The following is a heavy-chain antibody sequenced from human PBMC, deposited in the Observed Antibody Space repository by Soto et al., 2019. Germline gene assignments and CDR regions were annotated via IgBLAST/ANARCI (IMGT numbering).Heavy chain of an antibody. D-gene: IGHD4-17*01. CDR1: GYTFTSYD. CDR2: MNPNSGNT. J-gene: IGHJ4*02. V-gene: IGHV1-8*01. CDR3: ARTSPGGVVYGDYDFDY. Sequence: ASVKVSCKASGYTFTSYDINWVRQATGQGLEWMGWMNPNSGNTGYAQKFQGRVTMTRNTSISTAYMELSSLRSEDTAVYYCARTSPGGVVYGDYDFDYWGQGTLVTVSS.